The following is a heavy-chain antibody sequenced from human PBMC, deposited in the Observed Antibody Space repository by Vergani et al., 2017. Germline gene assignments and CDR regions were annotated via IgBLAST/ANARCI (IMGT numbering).Heavy chain of an antibody. CDR3: ARRSVVSPYYGGMDV. D-gene: IGHD3-22*01. Sequence: QVQLVQSGAEVKKPGASVKVSCKASGYTFTGYYMHWVRQAPGQGLEWMGWINPNSGGTNYAQKFQGRVTMARDTSTSTVYMGLSSLRAEDTAVYYCARRSVVSPYYGGMDVWGQGTTVTASS. CDR1: GYTFTGYY. CDR2: INPNSGGT. V-gene: IGHV1-2*02. J-gene: IGHJ6*02.